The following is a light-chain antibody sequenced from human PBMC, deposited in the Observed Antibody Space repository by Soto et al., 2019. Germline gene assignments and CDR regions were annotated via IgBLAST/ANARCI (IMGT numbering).Light chain of an antibody. Sequence: QSALTPPASVSGSPGQSLTVYCTGTNTDVGGYNYVSWYQHRPGKAPRLMIYEVRNRLSGVSNRFSGSKSGNTASLTISGPQSEDEADYNCTSYTPTGARVFGSGTKLTVL. CDR3: TSYTPTGARV. J-gene: IGLJ3*02. V-gene: IGLV2-14*01. CDR2: EVR. CDR1: NTDVGGYNY.